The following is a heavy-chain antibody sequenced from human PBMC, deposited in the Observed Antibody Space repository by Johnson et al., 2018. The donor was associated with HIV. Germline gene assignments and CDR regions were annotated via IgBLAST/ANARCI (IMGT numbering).Heavy chain of an antibody. CDR3: AREVRRWLQFDAFDI. V-gene: IGHV3-7*01. Sequence: VQLVESGGGLVQPGGSLRLSCAASGFTFSSYWMSWVRQAPGKGLEWVANIKQDGSEKYYVDSVTGRFTISRDNAKNSLYLQMNSLRAEDTAVYYCAREVRRWLQFDAFDIWGQGTMVTVSS. D-gene: IGHD5-24*01. J-gene: IGHJ3*02. CDR1: GFTFSSYW. CDR2: IKQDGSEK.